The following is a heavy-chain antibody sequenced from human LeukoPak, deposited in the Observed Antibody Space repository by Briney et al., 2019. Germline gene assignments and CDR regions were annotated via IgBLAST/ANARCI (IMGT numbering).Heavy chain of an antibody. D-gene: IGHD3-3*01. CDR3: AREGHYDFWSGGNFDY. Sequence: ASVKVSCKASGYTFTSYGISWVRQAPGQGPEWMGWISAYNGNTNYAQKLQGRVTMTTDTSTSTAYMELRSLRSDDTAVYYCAREGHYDFWSGGNFDYWGQGTLVTVSS. CDR2: ISAYNGNT. V-gene: IGHV1-18*01. J-gene: IGHJ4*02. CDR1: GYTFTSYG.